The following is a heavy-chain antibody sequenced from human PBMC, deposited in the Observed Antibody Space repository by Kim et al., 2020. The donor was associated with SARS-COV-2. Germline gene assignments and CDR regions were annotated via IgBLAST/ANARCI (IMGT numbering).Heavy chain of an antibody. Sequence: AQKFQGRVTMTEDTSTDTAYMELSSLRSEDTAVYYCATSYYDSSGYFPDYWGQGTLVTVSS. V-gene: IGHV1-24*01. J-gene: IGHJ4*02. CDR3: ATSYYDSSGYFPDY. D-gene: IGHD3-22*01.